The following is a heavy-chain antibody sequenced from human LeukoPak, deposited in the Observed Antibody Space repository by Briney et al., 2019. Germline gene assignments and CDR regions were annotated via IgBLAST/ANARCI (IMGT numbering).Heavy chain of an antibody. Sequence: GASVKVSCKASGYTFTSYGISWVRQAPGQGLEWMGRIIPILGIANYAQKFQGRVTITADKSTSTAYMELSSLRSEDTAVYYCASPFTIFGVVPYYYGMDVWGQGTTVTVSS. D-gene: IGHD3-3*01. CDR1: GYTFTSYG. CDR2: IIPILGIA. V-gene: IGHV1-69*04. J-gene: IGHJ6*02. CDR3: ASPFTIFGVVPYYYGMDV.